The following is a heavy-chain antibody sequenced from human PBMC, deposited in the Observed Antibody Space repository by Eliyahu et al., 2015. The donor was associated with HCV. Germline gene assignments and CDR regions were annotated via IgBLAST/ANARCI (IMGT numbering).Heavy chain of an antibody. D-gene: IGHD6-19*01. J-gene: IGHJ4*02. Sequence: IRQPPGKGLEWIGYIYYSGSTNYNPSLKSRVTISVDTSKNQFSLKLSSVTAADTAVYYCARVTAGTPDYWGQGTLVTVSS. CDR3: ARVTAGTPDY. V-gene: IGHV4-59*01. CDR2: IYYSGST.